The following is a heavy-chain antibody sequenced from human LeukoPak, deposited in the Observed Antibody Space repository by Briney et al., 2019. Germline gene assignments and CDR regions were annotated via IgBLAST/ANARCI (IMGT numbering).Heavy chain of an antibody. J-gene: IGHJ4*02. Sequence: PGGSLRLSCAASGVTFSSYAMSRVRQAPGKGLEWVSGISGGGSRTYYADSVKGRFTISRDNSKNTLYLQMNSLRAEDTAVYYCAKGSYCDYWGQGTLVIVSS. V-gene: IGHV3-23*01. CDR3: AKGSYCDY. CDR1: GVTFSSYA. CDR2: ISGGGSRT.